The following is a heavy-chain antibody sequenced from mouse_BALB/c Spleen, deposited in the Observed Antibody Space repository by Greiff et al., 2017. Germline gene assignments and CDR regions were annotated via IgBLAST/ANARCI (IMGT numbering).Heavy chain of an antibody. CDR3: ARDAYRSYAMDY. CDR1: GFTFSDFY. CDR2: SRNKANDYTT. Sequence: EVKVVESGGGLVQPGGSLRLSCATFGFTFSDFYMEWVRQPPGKRLEWIAASRNKANDYTTEYSASVKGRFIVSRDTSQSILYLQMNALRAEDTAIYYCARDAYRSYAMDYWGQGTSVTVSS. D-gene: IGHD2-14*01. J-gene: IGHJ4*01. V-gene: IGHV7-1*02.